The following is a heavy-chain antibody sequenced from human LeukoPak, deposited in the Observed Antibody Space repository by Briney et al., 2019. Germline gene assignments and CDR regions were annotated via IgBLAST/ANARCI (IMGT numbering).Heavy chain of an antibody. J-gene: IGHJ4*02. V-gene: IGHV4-61*02. CDR1: GGSISSGSYY. CDR2: IYTSGST. D-gene: IGHD6-13*01. CDR3: ARGGSSPH. Sequence: PSQTLSLTCTVSGGSISSGSYYWSWIRQPAGKGLEWIGRIYTSGSTNYNPSLKSRVTISVDTSKNQFSLKLSFVTAADTAVYYCARGGSSPHWGQGTLVTVSS.